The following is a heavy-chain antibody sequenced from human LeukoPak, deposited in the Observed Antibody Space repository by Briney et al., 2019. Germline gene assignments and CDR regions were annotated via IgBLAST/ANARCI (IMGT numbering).Heavy chain of an antibody. D-gene: IGHD2/OR15-2a*01. CDR1: GFTFSSYA. V-gene: IGHV3-64*01. CDR3: ARGVLHFDY. Sequence: GGSLRLPCAASGFTFSSYAMHWVRQAPGKGLEYVSAISSNGGSTYYANSVKGRFTISRDNSKNTLYLQMGSLRAEDMAVYYCARGVLHFDYWGQGTLVTVSS. J-gene: IGHJ4*02. CDR2: ISSNGGST.